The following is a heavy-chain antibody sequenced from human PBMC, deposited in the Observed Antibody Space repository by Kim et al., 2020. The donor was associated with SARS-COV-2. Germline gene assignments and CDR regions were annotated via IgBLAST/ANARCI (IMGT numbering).Heavy chain of an antibody. CDR1: GESLIGYY. V-gene: IGHV4-34*04. D-gene: IGHD3-16*01. CDR3: ARIGAPATDSYYYTMDV. CDR2: IDHSGTT. J-gene: IGHJ6*02. Sequence: SETLSLTCGVYGESLIGYYWSWIRQPPGKGLEWIGEIDHSGTTSHNPSLKSRATISLATSEKQLSLWLNSVTDADTAVYYCARIGAPATDSYYYTMDVWGQGTTVTVSS.